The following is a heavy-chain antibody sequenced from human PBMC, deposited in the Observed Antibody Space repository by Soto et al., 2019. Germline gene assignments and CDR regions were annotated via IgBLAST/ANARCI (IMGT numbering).Heavy chain of an antibody. J-gene: IGHJ4*02. D-gene: IGHD3-10*01. Sequence: GGSLRLSCAASGFTFCTFAMSWVRQAPGKGLEWVSTLSSTGASTYYADSVKGRFTISRDTSKNTLYLQMNSLRAEDTAVYYCAKRDTGSGSAQYYFVFWGQGALVTVPQ. CDR2: LSSTGAST. V-gene: IGHV3-23*01. CDR1: GFTFCTFA. CDR3: AKRDTGSGSAQYYFVF.